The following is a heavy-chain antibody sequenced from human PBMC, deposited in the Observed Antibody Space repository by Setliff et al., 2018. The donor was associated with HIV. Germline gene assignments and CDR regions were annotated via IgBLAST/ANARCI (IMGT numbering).Heavy chain of an antibody. CDR1: DFTFNNAW. D-gene: IGHD3-10*01. CDR2: TRQEGNSYST. Sequence: GGSLRLSCAASDFTFNNAWMHWVRQASGKGLEWVAHTRQEGNSYSTLYAASVKGRFTISRDDSEKSTHLQMNSLKTEDTAVYYCARDHLGSYDYWGQGTLVTVSS. V-gene: IGHV3-72*01. CDR3: ARDHLGSYDY. J-gene: IGHJ4*02.